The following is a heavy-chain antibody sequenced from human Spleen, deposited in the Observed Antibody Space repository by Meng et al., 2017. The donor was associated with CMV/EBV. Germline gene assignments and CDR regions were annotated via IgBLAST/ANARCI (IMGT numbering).Heavy chain of an antibody. CDR2: ISDNGGAI. V-gene: IGHV3-48*04. CDR1: GLTFSTYS. CDR3: ARDRLPEEGMDV. J-gene: IGHJ6*02. Sequence: GESLKISCTFSGLTFSTYSMNWVRQSPWSGLEWLSYISDNGGAIHYADSVKGRFTISRDNAKNSLYLQMNSLRAEDTAVYYCARDRLPEEGMDVWGQGTTVTVSS.